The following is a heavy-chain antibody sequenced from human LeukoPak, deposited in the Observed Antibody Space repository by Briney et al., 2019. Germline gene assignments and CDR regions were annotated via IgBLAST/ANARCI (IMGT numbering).Heavy chain of an antibody. CDR3: ARDGRGHWDTSRWYLGNWFDP. CDR2: ISTYDANT. J-gene: IGHJ5*02. Sequence: EASVKVSCKASGYTFTSYGINWVQQAPGQGLEWMGWISTYDANTEYAQKLQGRVTMTTDTSTSTAYMEVRSLRSDDTAVYYCARDGRGHWDTSRWYLGNWFDPWGQGTLVTVSS. D-gene: IGHD6-13*01. CDR1: GYTFTSYG. V-gene: IGHV1-18*01.